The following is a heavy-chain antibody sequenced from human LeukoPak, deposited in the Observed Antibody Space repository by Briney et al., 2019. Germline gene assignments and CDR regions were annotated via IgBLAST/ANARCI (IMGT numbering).Heavy chain of an antibody. J-gene: IGHJ6*04. Sequence: PGGSLRLSCEASGFTFSAYAMTCVRQAPGKGLEWVSYIGSDNKTHYSESVKGRFAISRDNSKNTLFLHLQTMRVEDTVVYDCALDVHYYVAMDVWGEGTTVTVSS. D-gene: IGHD3-16*01. CDR3: ALDVHYYVAMDV. CDR1: GFTFSAYA. CDR2: IGSDNKT. V-gene: IGHV3-23*05.